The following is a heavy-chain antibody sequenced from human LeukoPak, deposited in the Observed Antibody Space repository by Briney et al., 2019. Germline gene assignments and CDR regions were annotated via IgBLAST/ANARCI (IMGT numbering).Heavy chain of an antibody. V-gene: IGHV3-48*03. CDR1: GFTFSSYE. Sequence: GGSLRLSCAASGFTFSSYEMNWVRQAPGKGLDWVSYITGSGDTIYYADSVKGRFTISRDTAKNSLYLQMNSLRAEDTAVYYCARRFYHWGQGTLVAVSS. CDR2: ITGSGDTI. CDR3: ARRFYH. J-gene: IGHJ4*02. D-gene: IGHD3-16*02.